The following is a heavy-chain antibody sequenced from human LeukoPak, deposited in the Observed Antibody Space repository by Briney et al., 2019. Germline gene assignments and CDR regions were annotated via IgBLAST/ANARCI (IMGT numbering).Heavy chain of an antibody. V-gene: IGHV3-48*04. CDR1: GFTFSSYS. CDR2: ISSSSSTI. Sequence: GGSLRLSCAASGFTFSSYSMNWVRQAPGKGLEWVSYISSSSSTIYYADSVKGRFTISRDNAKKSLYLQMDSLRAEDTALYFCARGGRTSYYFDSWGQGILVTVSS. J-gene: IGHJ4*02. CDR3: ARGGRTSYYFDS. D-gene: IGHD1-14*01.